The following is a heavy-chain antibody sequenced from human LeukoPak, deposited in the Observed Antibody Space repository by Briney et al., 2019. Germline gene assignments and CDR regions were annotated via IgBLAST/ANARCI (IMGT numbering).Heavy chain of an antibody. CDR3: ARDRSSGWPLYYYYGMDV. J-gene: IGHJ6*02. CDR1: GGTFSSYA. V-gene: IGHV1-69*01. D-gene: IGHD6-19*01. CDR2: IIPIFGTA. Sequence: SVKVSCKASGGTFSSYAISWVRQAPGQGLEWMGGIIPIFGTANYAQKFQGRVTITADESTSTAYMELSSLRSEDTAVYYCARDRSSGWPLYYYYGMDVWGQGTTVTVSS.